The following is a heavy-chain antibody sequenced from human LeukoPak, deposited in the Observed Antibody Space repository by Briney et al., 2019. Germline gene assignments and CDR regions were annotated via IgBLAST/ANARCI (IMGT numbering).Heavy chain of an antibody. Sequence: ASVKVSCKASGYTFTSYDINWVRQATGQGLEWMGWMNPNRGNTGYAQKFQGRVTMTRNTSISTAYMELSSLRSEHTAVYYCARGPMYYDSSGYHYYFDYWGQGTLVTVSS. D-gene: IGHD3-22*01. J-gene: IGHJ4*02. CDR3: ARGPMYYDSSGYHYYFDY. V-gene: IGHV1-8*01. CDR1: GYTFTSYD. CDR2: MNPNRGNT.